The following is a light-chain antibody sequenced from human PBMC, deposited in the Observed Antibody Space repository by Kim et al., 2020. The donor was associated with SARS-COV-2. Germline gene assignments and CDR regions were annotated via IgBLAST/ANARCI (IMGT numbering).Light chain of an antibody. CDR2: KVT. V-gene: IGLV2-23*02. CDR1: GSDVGGYDL. J-gene: IGLJ2*01. CDR3: CSYAAGGTLI. Sequence: QSALTQPASVSGSPGQSITISCTGTGSDVGGYDLLSWYQQQPGKAPKFLLYKVTKRPSGISNRFSGSKSGNTASLTISGLQSDDEGDYYCCSYAAGGTLIFGGGTQLTVL.